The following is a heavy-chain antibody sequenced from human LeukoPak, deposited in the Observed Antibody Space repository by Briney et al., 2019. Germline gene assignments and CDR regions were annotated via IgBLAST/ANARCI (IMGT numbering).Heavy chain of an antibody. CDR2: IKQDGSET. CDR3: ARGGAEMATTYYFDY. V-gene: IGHV3-7*01. Sequence: PGGSLRLSCAASGFTFSTYSMSWLRQAPGKGLEWVGNIKQDGSETKSVDSVKGRFTISRDNSKNTLYLQMNSLRAEDTAVYYCARGGAEMATTYYFDYWGQGTLVTVSS. J-gene: IGHJ4*02. D-gene: IGHD5-24*01. CDR1: GFTFSTYS.